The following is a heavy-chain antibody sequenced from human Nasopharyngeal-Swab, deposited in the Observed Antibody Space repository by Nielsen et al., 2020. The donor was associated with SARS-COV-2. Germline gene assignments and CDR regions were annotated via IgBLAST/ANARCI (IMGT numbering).Heavy chain of an antibody. Sequence: PGKGLEWIGYIYYSGSTNYNPSLKSRVTISVDTSKNQFSLKLSSVTAADTAVYYCAREGRYPGYSSSWYALYYYGMDVWGQGTTVTVSS. CDR3: AREGRYPGYSSSWYALYYYGMDV. D-gene: IGHD6-13*01. J-gene: IGHJ6*02. V-gene: IGHV4-59*13. CDR2: IYYSGST.